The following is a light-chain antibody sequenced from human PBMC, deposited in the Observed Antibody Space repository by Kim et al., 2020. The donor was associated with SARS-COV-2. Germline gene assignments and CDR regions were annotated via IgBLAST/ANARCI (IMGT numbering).Light chain of an antibody. CDR2: DVS. CDR3: SSYTSSTTGV. CDR1: SSDVGAYNY. V-gene: IGLV2-14*01. Sequence: QSALTQPASVSGSPGQSITISCTGTSSDVGAYNYVSWYQQHPDKAPKLMIYDVSKRPSGVSNRFSGSKSGNTASLTIFGLQGEDEADYYCSSYTSSTTGVFGGGTQLTVL. J-gene: IGLJ3*02.